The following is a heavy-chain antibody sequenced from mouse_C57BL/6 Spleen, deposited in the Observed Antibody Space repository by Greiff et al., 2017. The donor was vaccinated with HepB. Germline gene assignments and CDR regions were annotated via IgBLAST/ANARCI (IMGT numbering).Heavy chain of an antibody. V-gene: IGHV1-81*01. D-gene: IGHD1-1*01. CDR1: GYTFTSYG. CDR3: ARWSITTVVADYFDY. J-gene: IGHJ2*01. Sequence: QVQLKQSGAELARPGASVKLSCKASGYTFTSYGISWVKQRTGQGLEWIGEIYPRSGNTYYNEKFKGKATLTADKSSSTAYMELRSLTSEDSAVYFCARWSITTVVADYFDYWGQGTTLTVSS. CDR2: IYPRSGNT.